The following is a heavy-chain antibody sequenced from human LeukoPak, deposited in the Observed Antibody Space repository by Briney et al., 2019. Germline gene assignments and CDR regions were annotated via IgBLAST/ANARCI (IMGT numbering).Heavy chain of an antibody. D-gene: IGHD3/OR15-3a*01. CDR1: GFTFSSYE. CDR3: ARTDIGDWGYFDY. J-gene: IGHJ4*02. CDR2: ISSSGSTI. V-gene: IGHV3-48*03. Sequence: GGSLRLSCAAPGFTFSSYEMNWVRQAPGKGLEWVSYISSSGSTIYYADSVKGRFTISRDNAKNSLYLQMNSLRAEDTAVYYCARTDIGDWGYFDYWGQGTLVTVSS.